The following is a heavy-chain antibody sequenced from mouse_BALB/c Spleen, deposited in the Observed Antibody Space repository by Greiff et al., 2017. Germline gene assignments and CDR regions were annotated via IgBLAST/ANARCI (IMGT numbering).Heavy chain of an antibody. D-gene: IGHD1-1*01. CDR3: ARGGSSGNYFDY. CDR2: INPYYGST. Sequence: VQLQQTGPELVKPGASVKISCKASGYSFTDYIMLWVKQSHGKSLEWIGNINPYYGSTSYNLKFKGKATLTVDKSSSTAYMQLNSLTSEDSAVYYCARGGSSGNYFDYWGQGTTLTVSS. CDR1: GYSFTDYI. V-gene: IGHV1-39*01. J-gene: IGHJ2*01.